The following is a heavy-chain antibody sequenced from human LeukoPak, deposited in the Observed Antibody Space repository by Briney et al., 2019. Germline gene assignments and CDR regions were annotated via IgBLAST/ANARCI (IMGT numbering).Heavy chain of an antibody. CDR1: GYTLTELS. D-gene: IGHD3-3*01. V-gene: IGHV1-24*01. J-gene: IGHJ4*02. CDR3: ATDRTYYDFWSGYFNH. CDR2: FDPEDGET. Sequence: ASVKVSCKVSGYTLTELSMHWVRQAPGKGLEWRGGFDPEDGETIYAQKFQGRVTMTEDTSTDTAYMELSSLRSEDTAVYYCATDRTYYDFWSGYFNHWGQGTLVTVSS.